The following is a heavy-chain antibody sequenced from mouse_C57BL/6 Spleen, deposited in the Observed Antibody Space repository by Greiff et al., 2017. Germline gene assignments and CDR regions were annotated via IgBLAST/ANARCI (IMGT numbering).Heavy chain of an antibody. CDR2: ISYDGSN. CDR1: GYSITSGYY. Sequence: VQLQQSGPGLVKPSQSLSLTCSVTGYSITSGYYWNWIRQFPGNKLEWMGYISYDGSNNYNPSLKNRISITRDTSKNQFFLKLNSLTTEDTATYYCARDQRDYGNYVGYFDVWGTGTTVTVSS. CDR3: ARDQRDYGNYVGYFDV. V-gene: IGHV3-6*01. D-gene: IGHD2-1*01. J-gene: IGHJ1*03.